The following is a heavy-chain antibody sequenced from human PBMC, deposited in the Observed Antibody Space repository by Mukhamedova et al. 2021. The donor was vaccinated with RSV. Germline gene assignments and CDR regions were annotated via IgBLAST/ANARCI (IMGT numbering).Heavy chain of an antibody. Sequence: GSEKYYVDSVKGRFTISRDNAKNSLYLQMNSLRAEDTAVYYCARSGIGASISCFGYWGQGTLVTVSS. J-gene: IGHJ4*02. D-gene: IGHD2-2*01. CDR3: ARSGIGASISCFGY. V-gene: IGHV3-7*01. CDR2: GSEK.